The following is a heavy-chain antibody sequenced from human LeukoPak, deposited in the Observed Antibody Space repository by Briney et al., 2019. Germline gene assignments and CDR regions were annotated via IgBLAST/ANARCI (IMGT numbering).Heavy chain of an antibody. CDR3: ARGAGSYSYGMDV. CDR1: GGSISSGDYY. CDR2: IYYSGST. V-gene: IGHV4-30-4*01. D-gene: IGHD1-1*01. J-gene: IGHJ6*02. Sequence: PSETLSLTCTVSGGSISSGDYYWSWIRQPPGKGLEWIGYIYYSGSTYYNPSLKNRVTISVDTSKNQFSLKLSSETAADTAVYYCARGAGSYSYGMDVWGQGTTVTVSS.